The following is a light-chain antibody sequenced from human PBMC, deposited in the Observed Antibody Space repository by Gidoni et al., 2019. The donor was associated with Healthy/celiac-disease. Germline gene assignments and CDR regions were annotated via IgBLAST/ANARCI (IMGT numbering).Light chain of an antibody. CDR1: SSDVGGYNY. Sequence: QSALTPPASVSWSPGQSITISFTGTSSDVGGYNYVSGYHQHPGKAPKLMIYDVSNRPSGVSNRFSGSKSGNTASLTISGLQAEDEADYYCSSYTSSSTPWVFGGGTKLTVL. V-gene: IGLV2-14*03. CDR2: DVS. J-gene: IGLJ3*02. CDR3: SSYTSSSTPWV.